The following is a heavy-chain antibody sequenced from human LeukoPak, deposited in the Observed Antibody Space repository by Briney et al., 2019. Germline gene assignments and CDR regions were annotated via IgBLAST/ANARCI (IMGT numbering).Heavy chain of an antibody. V-gene: IGHV3-33*01. CDR1: GFTFSSYG. Sequence: GGSLRLSCAASGFTFSSYGMHWVRQAPSKGLECVAVIWYDGSNKYYADSVKGRFTICRDNSKNTLYMQMKRLRGEDTAVYYCARDKITVDTGGYYYGMDVWGQGTTVTVSS. CDR3: ARDKITVDTGGYYYGMDV. CDR2: IWYDGSNK. D-gene: IGHD1-20*01. J-gene: IGHJ6*02.